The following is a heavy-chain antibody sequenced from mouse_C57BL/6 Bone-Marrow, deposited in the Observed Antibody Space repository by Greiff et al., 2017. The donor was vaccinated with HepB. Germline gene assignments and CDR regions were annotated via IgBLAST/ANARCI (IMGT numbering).Heavy chain of an antibody. CDR1: GFNIKDDY. J-gene: IGHJ3*01. V-gene: IGHV14-4*01. Sequence: EVQLQQSGAELVRPGASVKLSCTASGFNIKDDYMHWVKQRPEQGLEWIGWIDPENGDTEYATKFQGKATITADTSSNTAYLQLSSLTSEDTAVDYCTTSCSWFAYWGQGTLVTVSA. CDR3: TTSCSWFAY. CDR2: IDPENGDT.